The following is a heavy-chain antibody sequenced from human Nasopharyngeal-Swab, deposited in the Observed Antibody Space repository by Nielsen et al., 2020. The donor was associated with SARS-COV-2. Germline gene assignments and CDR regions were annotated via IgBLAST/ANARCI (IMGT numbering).Heavy chain of an antibody. D-gene: IGHD6-19*01. CDR3: AKGAYSSGWYYFDF. CDR2: TSWNGGSV. V-gene: IGHV3-9*01. J-gene: IGHJ4*02. CDR1: GFRFGDFA. Sequence: GGSLRLSCEASGFRFGDFAMHWVRQAPGKGLEWVSGTSWNGGSVGYADSVEGRFTISRDNAKNSLYLQMNSLRPEDTALYYCAKGAYSSGWYYFDFCGQGTLVTVSS.